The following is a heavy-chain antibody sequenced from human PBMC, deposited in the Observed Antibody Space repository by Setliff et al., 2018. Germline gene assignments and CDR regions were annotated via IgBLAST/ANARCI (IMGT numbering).Heavy chain of an antibody. J-gene: IGHJ4*02. V-gene: IGHV4-38-2*01. Sequence: PSETLSLTCAVSNHSISSDYYWGWVRQFPVKGLEWIGNVYHSGKTYYNPSLKSRVTISVDTSKNHFSLRLTSVTAADTAIYFCARTLSGYLSYFDSWGQGTLVTVSS. D-gene: IGHD5-12*01. CDR1: NHSISSDYY. CDR2: VYHSGKT. CDR3: ARTLSGYLSYFDS.